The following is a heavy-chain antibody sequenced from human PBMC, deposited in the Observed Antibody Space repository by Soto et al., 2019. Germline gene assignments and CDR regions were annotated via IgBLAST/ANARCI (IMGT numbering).Heavy chain of an antibody. CDR3: AKDRGLDFWCGYYRLDS. V-gene: IGHV3-9*01. J-gene: IGHJ4*02. Sequence: EVQLEESGGGLIQLGRSLRLSCAASGVTFDDYAMHWIRQAPAKGLEWLSGISWNSGNRGYADSVRGRFTISRDNAKNCLYLVMSSLRPEYTAFYYCAKDRGLDFWCGYYRLDSWGQRTLVTVSS. CDR2: ISWNSGNR. CDR1: GVTFDDYA. D-gene: IGHD3-3*01.